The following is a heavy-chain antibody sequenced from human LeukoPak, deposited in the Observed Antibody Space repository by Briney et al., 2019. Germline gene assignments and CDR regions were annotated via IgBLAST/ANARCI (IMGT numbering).Heavy chain of an antibody. Sequence: KPSETLSLTCAVYGGSFSGYYWSWIRQPPGKGLEWIGEINHSGSTNYNPSLKSRVTTSIDTSQKQFSLKLRSVTAADTAMYYCARSAWGYAFDIWGRGTMVTVSS. V-gene: IGHV4-34*01. J-gene: IGHJ3*02. D-gene: IGHD7-27*01. CDR1: GGSFSGYY. CDR2: INHSGST. CDR3: ARSAWGYAFDI.